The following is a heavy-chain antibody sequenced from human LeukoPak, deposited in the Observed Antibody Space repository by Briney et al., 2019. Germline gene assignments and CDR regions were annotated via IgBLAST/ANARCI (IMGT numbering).Heavy chain of an antibody. CDR3: ARRASSGTYFDY. V-gene: IGHV5-51*01. Sequence: GESLNISCKGSGYSFTTYWIGWVRQMPGKGLEWMGIVYPADSDTTYSPSFQGQVTISGDKSISTAYLQWSSLKASDTAMYYCARRASSGTYFDYWGQGILVTVSS. J-gene: IGHJ4*02. CDR1: GYSFTTYW. CDR2: VYPADSDT. D-gene: IGHD1-26*01.